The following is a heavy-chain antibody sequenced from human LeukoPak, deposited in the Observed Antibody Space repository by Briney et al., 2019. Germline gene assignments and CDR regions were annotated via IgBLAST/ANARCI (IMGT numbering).Heavy chain of an antibody. CDR2: IYTSGST. V-gene: IGHV4-4*07. CDR1: GGSISSYY. D-gene: IGHD3-9*01. J-gene: IGHJ6*02. Sequence: SETLSLTCTVSGGSISSYYWSWIRQPAGKGLEWIGRIYTSGSTNYNPSLKSRVTMSVGTSKNQFSLKLSSVTAADTAVYYCARDYDILTGYPSPYYYYGMDVWGQGTTVTVSS. CDR3: ARDYDILTGYPSPYYYYGMDV.